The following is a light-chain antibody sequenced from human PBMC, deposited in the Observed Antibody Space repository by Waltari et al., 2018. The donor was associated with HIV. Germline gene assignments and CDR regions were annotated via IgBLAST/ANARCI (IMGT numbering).Light chain of an antibody. V-gene: IGLV3-21*04. CDR2: YDS. CDR3: QVWDPSGDHLI. J-gene: IGLJ2*01. Sequence: SYVLPQPPSVSVAPGKTARIPCGGNNIGTKRLHLYQQKPGQAPVLVIYYDSDRPSGIPERFSGSNSGNSATLTIIRVEAGDEADYYCQVWDPSGDHLIFGGGTKLTVL. CDR1: NIGTKR.